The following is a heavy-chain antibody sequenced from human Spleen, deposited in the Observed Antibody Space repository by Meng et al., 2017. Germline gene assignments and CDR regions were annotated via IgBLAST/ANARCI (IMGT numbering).Heavy chain of an antibody. CDR3: ARVGDSRGTYLY. CDR1: GFTFSSYA. V-gene: IGHV3-23*01. D-gene: IGHD3-22*01. Sequence: GESLKISCAASGFTFSSYAMSWVRQAPGKGLEWVSAISGSGGSTYYADSGKGRFTISRGNSKNTLYLQVNSLRAEDTAVYYCARVGDSRGTYLYWGQGALVTVSS. CDR2: ISGSGGST. J-gene: IGHJ4*02.